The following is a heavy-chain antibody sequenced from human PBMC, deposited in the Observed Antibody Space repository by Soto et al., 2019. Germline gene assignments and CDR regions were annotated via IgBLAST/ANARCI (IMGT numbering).Heavy chain of an antibody. CDR3: AKYNRGAYDTPDF. D-gene: IGHD3-22*01. V-gene: IGHV3-30*18. CDR1: GFSLNDYD. CDR2: ISYDGRNK. Sequence: GGSLRLSCAASGFSLNDYDMHWVRQPPGKGLEWVADISYDGRNKYYTDSVRGRFTISRDISKGTLYLQMNSLRPEDTAVYYCAKYNRGAYDTPDFWGQGTPVTVSS. J-gene: IGHJ4*02.